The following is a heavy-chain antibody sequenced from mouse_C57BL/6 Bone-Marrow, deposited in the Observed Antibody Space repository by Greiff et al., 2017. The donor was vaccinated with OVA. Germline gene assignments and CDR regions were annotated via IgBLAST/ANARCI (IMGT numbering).Heavy chain of an antibody. CDR2: INPSTGGT. Sequence: EVQLQQSGPELVKPGASVKISCKASGYSFTGYYMNWVKQSPEKSLEWIGEINPSTGGTTYNQKFKAKATLTVDKSSSTAYMQLKSLTSEDSAVYYCALYYYGFFDYWGQGTTLTVSS. CDR3: ALYYYGFFDY. D-gene: IGHD1-1*01. V-gene: IGHV1-42*01. CDR1: GYSFTGYY. J-gene: IGHJ2*01.